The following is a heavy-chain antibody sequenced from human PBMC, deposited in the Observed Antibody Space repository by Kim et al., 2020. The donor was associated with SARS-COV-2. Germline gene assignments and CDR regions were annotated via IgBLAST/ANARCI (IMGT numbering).Heavy chain of an antibody. V-gene: IGHV3-23*01. CDR3: AKASLRIHYDALSMDY. D-gene: IGHD5-18*01. CDR2: ISGSGGST. Sequence: GGSLRLSCAASGFTFSSYAMSWVRQAPGKGLEWVSAISGSGGSTYYADSVKGRFTISRDNSKNTLYLQMNSLRAEDTAVYYCAKASLRIHYDALSMDYWGQGTLVTVSS. CDR1: GFTFSSYA. J-gene: IGHJ4*02.